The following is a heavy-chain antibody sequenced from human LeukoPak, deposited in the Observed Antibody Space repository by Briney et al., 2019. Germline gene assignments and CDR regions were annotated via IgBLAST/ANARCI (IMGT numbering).Heavy chain of an antibody. Sequence: KESGPALVKPTQTLTLTCTFSGFSLSTSGMRVSWIRQPPGKALEWLARIDWDDDKFYSTSLKTRPTISKDTSKNQVVLTMTNMDPVDTATYYCARSYCSGGSCYWPYYFDYWGQGTLVTVSS. D-gene: IGHD2-15*01. CDR1: GFSLSTSGMR. J-gene: IGHJ4*02. CDR3: ARSYCSGGSCYWPYYFDY. CDR2: IDWDDDK. V-gene: IGHV2-70*04.